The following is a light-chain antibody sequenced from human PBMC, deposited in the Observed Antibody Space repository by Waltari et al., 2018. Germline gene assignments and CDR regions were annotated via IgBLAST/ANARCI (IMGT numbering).Light chain of an antibody. CDR1: SGHSSNI. CDR3: QTGGHGTWV. CDR2: VNRDGSH. J-gene: IGLJ3*02. V-gene: IGLV4-69*01. Sequence: QLVLTQSPSASASLGASVKLTCTLSSGHSSNIIAWHQQQPEQGPRYLMKVNRDGSHSTGAGIPDRFSGSSSGAERYLTIAILQSEDEADYYCQTGGHGTWVFGVGTKLTVL.